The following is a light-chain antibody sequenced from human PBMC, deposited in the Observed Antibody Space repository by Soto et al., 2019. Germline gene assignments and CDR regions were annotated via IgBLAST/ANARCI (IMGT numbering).Light chain of an antibody. Sequence: DIQMTQSPSSLSASVGDRVTVTCRSSQTIDTYLNWYQQKPGKAPKLLIYAASSLESGVPSRFSGSGSGTDFTLTITSLRPEDFATYYCQHNYSPPHTFGQGTKLEIK. J-gene: IGKJ2*01. CDR3: QHNYSPPHT. CDR1: QTIDTY. CDR2: AAS. V-gene: IGKV1-39*01.